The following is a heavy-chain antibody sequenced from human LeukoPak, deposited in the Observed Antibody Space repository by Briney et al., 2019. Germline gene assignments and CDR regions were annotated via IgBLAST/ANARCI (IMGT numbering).Heavy chain of an antibody. CDR2: IKQDGSEK. CDR1: GFTFSSYW. CDR3: ARVIIAVAGAFDH. D-gene: IGHD6-19*01. J-gene: IGHJ4*02. V-gene: IGHV3-7*01. Sequence: GGSLRLSCAASGFTFSSYWMSWVRQAPGKGLEWVANIKQDGSEKYYVDSVKGRFTISRDNAKNSLYLQMNSLRAEDTAVYYCARVIIAVAGAFDHWGQGTLVTVSS.